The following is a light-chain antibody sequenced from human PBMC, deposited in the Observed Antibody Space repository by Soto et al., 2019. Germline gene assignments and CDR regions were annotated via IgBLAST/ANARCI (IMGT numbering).Light chain of an antibody. CDR3: QQRSNWPPGGIT. J-gene: IGKJ5*01. CDR2: DAS. V-gene: IGKV3-11*01. CDR1: QSVSSY. Sequence: EIVLTQSPATLSLSPGERATLSCRASQSVSSYLAWYQQKPGQAPRLLIYDASNRATGIPARFSGSGPGTDFTLTISSLEPVEFAVYYCQQRSNWPPGGITFGQGTRLEIK.